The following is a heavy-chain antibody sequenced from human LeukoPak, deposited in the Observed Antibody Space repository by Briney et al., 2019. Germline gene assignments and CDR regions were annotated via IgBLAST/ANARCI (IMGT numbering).Heavy chain of an antibody. D-gene: IGHD4-17*01. V-gene: IGHV4-59*12. CDR2: KDYSGST. CDR3: ARVLPTVTTYDAFDI. J-gene: IGHJ3*02. CDR1: GGSISRYY. Sequence: SETPSLTCTVSGGSISRYYWSWIRQPPGKGLEWIGYKDYSGSTNYNRSLKSRVTISVDTSKNQFSLKLSSVTAADTAVYYCARVLPTVTTYDAFDIWGQGTMVTVSS.